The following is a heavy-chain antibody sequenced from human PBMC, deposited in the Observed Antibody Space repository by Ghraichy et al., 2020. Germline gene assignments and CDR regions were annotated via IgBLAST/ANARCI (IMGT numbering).Heavy chain of an antibody. V-gene: IGHV3-30-3*01. J-gene: IGHJ4*02. Sequence: LSLTCAASGFTFSSYAMHWVRQAPGKGLEWVAVISYDGSNKYYADSVKGRFTISRDNSKNTLYLQMNSLRAEDTAVYYCARDDYYGSGSYRYYFDYWGQGTLVTVSS. CDR2: ISYDGSNK. CDR3: ARDDYYGSGSYRYYFDY. D-gene: IGHD3-10*01. CDR1: GFTFSSYA.